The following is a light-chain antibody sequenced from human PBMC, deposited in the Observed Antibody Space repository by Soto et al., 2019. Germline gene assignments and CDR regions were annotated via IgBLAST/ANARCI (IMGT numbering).Light chain of an antibody. V-gene: IGKV3-20*01. CDR3: QQYGRSPWT. J-gene: IGKJ1*01. CDR1: QTVGASY. CDR2: GAS. Sequence: EIVLTQSPDTLSLSPGDRATVSCRASQTVGASYVAWYQHKPGQATRFLMYGASTRATGIPDRFSGSGSGTEFTLTIDSLEPEDFGLYYCQQYGRSPWTFGQGTRVEI.